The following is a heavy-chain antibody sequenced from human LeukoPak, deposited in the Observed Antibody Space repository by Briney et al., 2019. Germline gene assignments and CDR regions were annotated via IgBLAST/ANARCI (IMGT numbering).Heavy chain of an antibody. Sequence: ASVKVSCKASGYTFTSYAMHWVRQAPGQRLEWMGWINAGNGNTKYSQEFQGRVTITRDTSASTAYMELSSLGSEDMAVYYCARGAYSSSWYDQTLVYWGQGTLVTVSS. CDR1: GYTFTSYA. V-gene: IGHV1-3*03. J-gene: IGHJ4*02. CDR2: INAGNGNT. D-gene: IGHD6-13*01. CDR3: ARGAYSSSWYDQTLVY.